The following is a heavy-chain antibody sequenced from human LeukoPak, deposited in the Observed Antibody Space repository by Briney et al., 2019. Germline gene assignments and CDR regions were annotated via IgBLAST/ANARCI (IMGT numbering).Heavy chain of an antibody. V-gene: IGHV4-34*01. Sequence: SETLSLTCAGYGGSFSGYYWSWIRQPPGKGLEWIGEINHSGSTNYNPSLKSRVTISVDTSKNQFSLKLSSVTAADTAVYYCARTDSSGYYYGYWGQGTLVTVSS. CDR3: ARTDSSGYYYGY. CDR1: GGSFSGYY. D-gene: IGHD3-22*01. CDR2: INHSGST. J-gene: IGHJ4*02.